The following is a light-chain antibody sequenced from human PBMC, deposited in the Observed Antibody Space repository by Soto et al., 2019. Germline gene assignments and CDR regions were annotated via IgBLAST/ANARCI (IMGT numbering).Light chain of an antibody. J-gene: IGLJ3*02. Sequence: QSVLTQPASVSGSPGQSINISCTGTSSDVGGYNYVSWYQQHPGKAPKLMIYEVSNRPSGVSNCFSGSKSGNTASLTISGLQAEDEADYYCSSYTSSSTWVFGGGTKLTVL. CDR3: SSYTSSSTWV. CDR1: SSDVGGYNY. CDR2: EVS. V-gene: IGLV2-14*01.